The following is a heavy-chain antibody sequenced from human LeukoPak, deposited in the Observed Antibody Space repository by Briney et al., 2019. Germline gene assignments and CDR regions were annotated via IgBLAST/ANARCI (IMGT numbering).Heavy chain of an antibody. D-gene: IGHD2-15*01. Sequence: QTGGSLRLSCAASGFTFSSSAMSWVRQAPGKGLEWVSAISNNGGYTYYADSVQGRFTISRDNSKSTLCLQMNSLRAEDTAVYYCAKQLGYCSDGSCYFPHWGQGTLVTVSS. CDR2: ISNNGGYT. V-gene: IGHV3-23*01. J-gene: IGHJ1*01. CDR3: AKQLGYCSDGSCYFPH. CDR1: GFTFSSSA.